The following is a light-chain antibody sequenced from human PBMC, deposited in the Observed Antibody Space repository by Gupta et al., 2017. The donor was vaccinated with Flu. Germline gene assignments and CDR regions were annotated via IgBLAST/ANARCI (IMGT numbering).Light chain of an antibody. CDR3: QQYDGLPNT. Sequence: ASCVSASIEGRVTNTSQANQDIRYYLDWYQQPPGEAPKLLIYDASNREAGVPSRFSGGGCGTDFSLTITIRHPEDVAEYYCQQYDGLPNTFGQGTXVEVK. V-gene: IGKV1-33*01. CDR2: DAS. CDR1: QDIRYY. J-gene: IGKJ1*01.